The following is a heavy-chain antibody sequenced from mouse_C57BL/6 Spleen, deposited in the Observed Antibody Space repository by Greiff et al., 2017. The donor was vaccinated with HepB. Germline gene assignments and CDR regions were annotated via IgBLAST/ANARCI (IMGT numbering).Heavy chain of an antibody. J-gene: IGHJ2*01. Sequence: EVQLQQSGPELVKPGASVKISCKASGYTFTDYYMNWVKQSHGKSLEWIGDINPNNGGTSYNQKFKGKATLTVDKSSSTAYMELRSLTSEDSAVYYCASTGSSLWGQGTTLTVSS. V-gene: IGHV1-26*01. CDR1: GYTFTDYY. CDR3: ASTGSSL. D-gene: IGHD1-1*01. CDR2: INPNNGGT.